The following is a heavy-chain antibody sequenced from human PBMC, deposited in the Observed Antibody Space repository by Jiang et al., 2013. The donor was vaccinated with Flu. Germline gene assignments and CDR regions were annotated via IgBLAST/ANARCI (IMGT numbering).Heavy chain of an antibody. V-gene: IGHV4-59*01. J-gene: IGHJ6*02. CDR3: ARALLRGTTYYYGMDV. D-gene: IGHD1-1*01. Sequence: SRVTISVDTSKNQFSLKLSSVTAADTAVYYCARALLRGTTYYYGMDVRGQGTTVTVSS.